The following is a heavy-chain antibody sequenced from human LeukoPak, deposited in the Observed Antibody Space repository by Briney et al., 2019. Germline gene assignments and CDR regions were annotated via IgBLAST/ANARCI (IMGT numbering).Heavy chain of an antibody. CDR2: ISYDGSKK. Sequence: GGSLRLSCAASGFTFSSYAMHWVRQAPGKGLEWVAVISYDGSKKYSADSVKGRFTISRDNSKNTLYLQMNSLRAEDTAVYYCARDFLPTSQYDILTGYYSCYYGMDVWGQGTTVTVSS. D-gene: IGHD3-9*01. V-gene: IGHV3-30-3*01. CDR3: ARDFLPTSQYDILTGYYSCYYGMDV. CDR1: GFTFSSYA. J-gene: IGHJ6*02.